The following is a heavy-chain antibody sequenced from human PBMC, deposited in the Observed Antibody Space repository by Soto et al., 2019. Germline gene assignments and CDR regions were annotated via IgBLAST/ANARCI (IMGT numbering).Heavy chain of an antibody. CDR1: GFTFSSYA. CDR2: ISGSGGST. V-gene: IGHV3-23*01. Sequence: PGGSLRLSCAASGFTFSSYAMSWVRQAPGKGLEWVSAISGSGGSTYYADPVKGRFTISRDNSKNTLYLQMNSLRAEDTAVYYCAKALPYDYVWGSYLGYWGQGTLVTVSS. J-gene: IGHJ4*02. D-gene: IGHD3-16*01. CDR3: AKALPYDYVWGSYLGY.